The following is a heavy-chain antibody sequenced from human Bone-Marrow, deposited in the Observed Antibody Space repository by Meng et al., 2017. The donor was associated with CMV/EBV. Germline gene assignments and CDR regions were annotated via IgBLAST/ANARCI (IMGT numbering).Heavy chain of an antibody. D-gene: IGHD3-22*01. CDR2: IKSISDGGTT. CDR1: GFTFSNAW. Sequence: SCEASGFTFSNAWMSWVRQAPGKGLEWIGRIKSISDGGTTDYAAPVKGRFVISRDDSKNMLYLQMNSLRAEDTAVYYCARGGGGHITMIVVVILHAFDIWGQGPMVTV. V-gene: IGHV3-15*01. CDR3: ARGGGGHITMIVVVILHAFDI. J-gene: IGHJ3*02.